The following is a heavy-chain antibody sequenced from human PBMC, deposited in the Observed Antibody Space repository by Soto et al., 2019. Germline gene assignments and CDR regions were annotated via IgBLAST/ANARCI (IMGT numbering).Heavy chain of an antibody. Sequence: SETLSLTCTVSGGSISSGDYYWSWIRQPPGKGLEWIGYIYYSGITYYNPSLKSRVTISVDTSKNQFSLKLSSVTAADTAVYYCARQHLWFGSPYYFDYWGQGTLVTVSS. CDR1: GGSISSGDYY. CDR3: ARQHLWFGSPYYFDY. D-gene: IGHD3-10*01. J-gene: IGHJ4*02. CDR2: IYYSGIT. V-gene: IGHV4-30-4*01.